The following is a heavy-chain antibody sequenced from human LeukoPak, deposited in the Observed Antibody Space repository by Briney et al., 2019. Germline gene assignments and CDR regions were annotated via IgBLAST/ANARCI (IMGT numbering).Heavy chain of an antibody. CDR1: GFIFSSYG. Sequence: GGSLRLSCAASGFIFSSYGMHWVRQAPGKGLEWVAVISYDGSNKYYADSVKGRFTISRDNSKNTLYLQMNSLRIEDTAVYYCARDLGGAAAETRGGQGTLVTVSS. V-gene: IGHV3-30*03. CDR3: ARDLGGAAAETR. D-gene: IGHD6-13*01. J-gene: IGHJ4*02. CDR2: ISYDGSNK.